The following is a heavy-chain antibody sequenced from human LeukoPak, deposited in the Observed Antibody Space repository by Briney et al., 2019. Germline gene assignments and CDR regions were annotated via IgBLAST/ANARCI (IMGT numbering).Heavy chain of an antibody. V-gene: IGHV3-30*02. CDR2: IRYDGSDK. D-gene: IGHD1-26*01. J-gene: IGHJ4*02. CDR3: ARDYQWGFDY. Sequence: PGGSLRLSCAASGFTFSSYSMHWVRQAPGKGLDWVAFIRYDGSDKWYADSVKGRFTMSRENSKNTVYLQMSSLRADDTAVYYCARDYQWGFDYWGQGTLVTVSS. CDR1: GFTFSSYS.